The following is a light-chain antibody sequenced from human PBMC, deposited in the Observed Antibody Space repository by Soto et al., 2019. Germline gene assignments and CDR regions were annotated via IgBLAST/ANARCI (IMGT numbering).Light chain of an antibody. V-gene: IGKV1-39*01. CDR3: QQSYSTPFT. CDR2: AAS. Sequence: DIQMTQSPSSLSASVGDRVTITCRASQSINTYLNWYQQKPGKAPKLLIYAASSLQSGVPSRFSGSGSGTDFTLTISSLQPEDFATDYCQQSYSTPFTFGPGTKVDIK. J-gene: IGKJ3*01. CDR1: QSINTY.